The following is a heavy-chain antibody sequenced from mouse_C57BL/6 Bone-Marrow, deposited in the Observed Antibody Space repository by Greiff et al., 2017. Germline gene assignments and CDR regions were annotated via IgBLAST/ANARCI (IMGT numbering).Heavy chain of an antibody. CDR1: GFSLTSYG. V-gene: IGHV2-2*01. J-gene: IGHJ4*01. CDR3: ASPIYYGYDVVYAMDY. Sequence: QVQLQQSGPGLVQPSQSLSITCTVSGFSLTSYGVHWVRQSPGKGLEWLGVIWSGGSTDYNAAFISRLSLSKDHSKSQVVFKMNSLQADDTAIYYCASPIYYGYDVVYAMDYWGQGTSVTGSS. CDR2: IWSGGST. D-gene: IGHD2-2*01.